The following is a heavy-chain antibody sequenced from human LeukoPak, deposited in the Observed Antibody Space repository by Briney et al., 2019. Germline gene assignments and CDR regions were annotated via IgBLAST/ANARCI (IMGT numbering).Heavy chain of an antibody. J-gene: IGHJ4*02. D-gene: IGHD1-26*01. Sequence: TSETLSLTCTVSGGSISSGGYYWSWIRQHPGKGLEWIGYIYYSGSTYYNPSLKSRVTISVDTSKNQFSLKLSSVTAADTAVYYCARVVRKLPSYHFDYWSQGTLVTVSS. CDR1: GGSISSGGYY. CDR2: IYYSGST. CDR3: ARVVRKLPSYHFDY. V-gene: IGHV4-31*03.